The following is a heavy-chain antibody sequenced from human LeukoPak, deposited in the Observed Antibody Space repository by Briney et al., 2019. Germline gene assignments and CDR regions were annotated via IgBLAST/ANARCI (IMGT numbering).Heavy chain of an antibody. J-gene: IGHJ6*04. V-gene: IGHV4-38-2*02. CDR1: GYSISRGYY. D-gene: IGHD3-9*01. CDR3: ARDASAVDVLRYSDWFPSYGMDV. CDR2: IYHSGST. Sequence: SQTLSLTCAVSGYSISRGYYWGWIRQPPGKGQKWIGSIYHSGSTYYNPSLKSRVTISVDTSKNQFSLKLSSVTAADTAVYYCARDASAVDVLRYSDWFPSYGMDVWGKGTTVTVSS.